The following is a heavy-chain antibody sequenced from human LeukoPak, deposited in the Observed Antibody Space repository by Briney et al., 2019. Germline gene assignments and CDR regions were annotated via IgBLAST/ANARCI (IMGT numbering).Heavy chain of an antibody. V-gene: IGHV4-39*07. CDR3: ARSRDDSSGYYYPGDYYYYYYMDV. Sequence: SETVSLTCTVSGGSLSSSTYYWGWLRQPPGRGLEWVGSIYYSGSTYYNPSLKSRVTISVDTSKNQFSLKLSSVTAADTAVYYCARSRDDSSGYYYPGDYYYYYYMDVWGKGTTVTVSS. CDR2: IYYSGST. J-gene: IGHJ6*03. D-gene: IGHD3-22*01. CDR1: GGSLSSSTYY.